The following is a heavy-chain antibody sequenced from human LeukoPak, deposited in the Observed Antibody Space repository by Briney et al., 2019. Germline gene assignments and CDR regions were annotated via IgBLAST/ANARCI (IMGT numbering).Heavy chain of an antibody. CDR2: FYYSGGT. CDR1: GGSISSDY. V-gene: IGHV4-59*01. J-gene: IGHJ3*01. D-gene: IGHD1-1*01. CDR3: ARVGGDVQLERRERWAFDV. Sequence: SETLSLTCTVSGGSISSDYWSWIRQSPGKGLEWIGYFYYSGGTKYNPSLKSRVTISVDTSKNQFSLKLSSVTAADTAVYYCARVGGDVQLERRERWAFDVWGQGTMVTVSS.